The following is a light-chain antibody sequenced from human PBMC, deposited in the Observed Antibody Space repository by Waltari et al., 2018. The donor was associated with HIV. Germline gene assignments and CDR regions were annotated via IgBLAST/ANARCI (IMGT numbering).Light chain of an antibody. CDR2: GKN. CDR1: SLRSYY. CDR3: NSRDTSGNHQV. Sequence: SSELTQDPAVSVALGQTVRITCQGDSLRSYYASWYQQKPGQAPVLVIYGKNTRPSGIPARFSASISGTTASLTISGAQAEDEADYYWNSRDTSGNHQVFGGGTTLTVL. J-gene: IGLJ2*01. V-gene: IGLV3-19*01.